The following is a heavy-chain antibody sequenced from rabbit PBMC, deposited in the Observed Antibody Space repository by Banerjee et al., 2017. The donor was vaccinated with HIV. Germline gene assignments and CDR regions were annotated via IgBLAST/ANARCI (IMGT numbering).Heavy chain of an antibody. V-gene: IGHV1S40*01. D-gene: IGHD3-1*01. CDR3: ARDPGFRLDL. J-gene: IGHJ3*01. CDR2: IHGGNSGGGT. Sequence: QSLEESGGGLVQPEGSLTLTCKASGFDFSSNAMCWVRQAPGKGLEWIACIHGGNSGGGTYYASWAKGRFTISKTSSTTVTLQMTSLTGADTATYFCARDPGFRLDLWGPGTLVTVS. CDR1: GFDFSSNA.